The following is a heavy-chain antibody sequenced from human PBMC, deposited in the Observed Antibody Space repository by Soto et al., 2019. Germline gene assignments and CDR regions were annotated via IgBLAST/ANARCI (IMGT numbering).Heavy chain of an antibody. Sequence: SETLSLTCTVSGGSISSSSSYWGWIRQPPGKGLEWIGNIYYSGSTYYNPSLKSRVTISVGTSKNQFSLKMSSVTAADTAVYYCARHGPFFSYYAMDVWGQGTTVTVSS. CDR1: GGSISSSSSY. D-gene: IGHD3-3*01. CDR2: IYYSGST. CDR3: ARHGPFFSYYAMDV. J-gene: IGHJ6*02. V-gene: IGHV4-39*01.